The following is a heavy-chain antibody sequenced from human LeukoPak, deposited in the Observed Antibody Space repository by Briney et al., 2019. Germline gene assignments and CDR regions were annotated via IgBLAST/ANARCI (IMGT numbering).Heavy chain of an antibody. CDR3: ARDSGHTGYDLLDY. CDR2: IKHDGSEK. D-gene: IGHD5-12*01. J-gene: IGHJ4*02. V-gene: IGHV3-7*01. CDR1: GFTFNSYW. Sequence: GGSLRLSCADSGFTFNSYWMGWVRQTPGKGLEWVANIKHDGSEKYYVDSVEGRFTISRDNAKNSLLLQMNSLRAEDTAVYYCARDSGHTGYDLLDYWGQGTLVTVSS.